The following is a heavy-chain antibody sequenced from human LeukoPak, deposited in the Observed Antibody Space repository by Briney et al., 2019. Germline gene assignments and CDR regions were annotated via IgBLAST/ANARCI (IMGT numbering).Heavy chain of an antibody. Sequence: ASVKVSCKASGYTFTRYAMNWVRQAPGQGLEWMGWINTNTGNPTYAQGFTGRFVFSLDTSVSTAYLQISSLKAEDTTVYYCARGGVGATTYVWFDPWGQGTLVTVSS. CDR2: INTNTGNP. V-gene: IGHV7-4-1*02. CDR3: ARGGVGATTYVWFDP. D-gene: IGHD1-26*01. CDR1: GYTFTRYA. J-gene: IGHJ5*02.